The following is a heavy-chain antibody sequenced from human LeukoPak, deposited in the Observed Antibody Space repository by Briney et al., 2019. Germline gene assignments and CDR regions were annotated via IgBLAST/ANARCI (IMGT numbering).Heavy chain of an antibody. CDR3: ARDLGQAEYGSSWYRYFQH. J-gene: IGHJ1*01. V-gene: IGHV1-46*01. D-gene: IGHD6-13*01. CDR2: ISPTGGST. Sequence: ASVKVSCKASGYTFTSYYMHWLRQAPGQGLEWTGIISPTGGSTSYAQKFQGRVTMTRDTSTSTVYMELSSLRAEDTALYYCARDLGQAEYGSSWYRYFQHWGQGTLVTVSS. CDR1: GYTFTSYY.